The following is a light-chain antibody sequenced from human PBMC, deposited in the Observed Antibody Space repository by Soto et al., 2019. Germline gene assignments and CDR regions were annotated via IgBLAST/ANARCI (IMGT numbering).Light chain of an antibody. CDR3: QQYGSSTGT. CDR1: QSVSSY. J-gene: IGKJ1*01. V-gene: IGKV3-20*01. CDR2: DAS. Sequence: EGFWTQSPSTVCLSPEGIATLSCRASQSVSSYLAWYQQKPGQAPRLLIYDASNRATGIPDRFSGSGSGTDFTLSISRLEPEDFAVYYCQQYGSSTGTFGQGTKVDIK.